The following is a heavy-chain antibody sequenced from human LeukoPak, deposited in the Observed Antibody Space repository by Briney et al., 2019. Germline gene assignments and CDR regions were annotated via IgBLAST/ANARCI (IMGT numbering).Heavy chain of an antibody. Sequence: GGSLRLSCVASGFTFSSYWMSWVRQAPGKGLEWVANIKQDGSEKYYVDSVKGRFTISRDNAKNSLYLQMNGLRAEDTAVYYCVRVRFYYYYYMDVWGKGTTVTVSS. J-gene: IGHJ6*03. CDR1: GFTFSSYW. CDR3: VRVRFYYYYYMDV. CDR2: IKQDGSEK. V-gene: IGHV3-7*01.